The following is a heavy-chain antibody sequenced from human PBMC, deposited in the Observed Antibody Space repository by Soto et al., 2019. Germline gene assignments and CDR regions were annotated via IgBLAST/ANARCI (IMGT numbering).Heavy chain of an antibody. D-gene: IGHD6-6*01. V-gene: IGHV1-2*04. Sequence: GASVKVSCKASGYTFTGYYMHWVRQAPGQGLEWMGWINPNSGGTNYAQKFQGWVTMTRDTSISTAYMELSRLRSDDTAVYYCARGSSSLWQYYFDYWGQGTLVTVSS. CDR3: ARGSSSLWQYYFDY. CDR2: INPNSGGT. J-gene: IGHJ4*02. CDR1: GYTFTGYY.